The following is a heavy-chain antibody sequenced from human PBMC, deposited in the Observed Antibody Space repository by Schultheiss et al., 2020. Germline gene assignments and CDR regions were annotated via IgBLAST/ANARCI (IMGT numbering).Heavy chain of an antibody. CDR3: ARHLDLVAAPIYGMDV. Sequence: SQTLSLTCTVYGEFITSRNYYWGWIRQPPGKGLEWLGSVFYSVNTYYNPSLKSRVTISLDTSKNQFFLNLGPVTAADTAVYYCARHLDLVAAPIYGMDVWGQGTAVT. CDR1: GEFITSRNYY. D-gene: IGHD6-6*01. V-gene: IGHV4-39*01. CDR2: VFYSVNT. J-gene: IGHJ6*02.